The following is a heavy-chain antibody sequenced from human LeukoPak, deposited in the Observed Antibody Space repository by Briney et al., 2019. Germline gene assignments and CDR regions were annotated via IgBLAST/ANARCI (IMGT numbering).Heavy chain of an antibody. V-gene: IGHV3-21*01. D-gene: IGHD3-22*01. CDR2: ISSSSSYI. Sequence: GGSLRLSCAASGFTFSSYSMNWVRQAPGKGLEWVSSISSSSSYIYYADSVKGRFTISRDNAKNSLYLQMNSLRAEDTAVYYCAREGYDSSGYYPEGPIDYWGQGTLVTASS. J-gene: IGHJ4*02. CDR1: GFTFSSYS. CDR3: AREGYDSSGYYPEGPIDY.